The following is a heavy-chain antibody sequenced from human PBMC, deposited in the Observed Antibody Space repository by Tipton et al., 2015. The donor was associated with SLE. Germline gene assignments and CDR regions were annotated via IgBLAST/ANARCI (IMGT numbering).Heavy chain of an antibody. CDR3: ARGGEGTYYDIWTGPSNRCYYMDV. CDR1: GGSFSGYY. Sequence: TLSLTCAVYGGSFSGYYWSWIRQPPGKGLEWIGEINHSGSTNYNPALKSRVTISVDTSKNQFSLKLSSVTAADTAVYYCARGGEGTYYDIWTGPSNRCYYMDVWGKGTGVTVSS. D-gene: IGHD3-9*01. V-gene: IGHV4-34*01. J-gene: IGHJ6*03. CDR2: INHSGST.